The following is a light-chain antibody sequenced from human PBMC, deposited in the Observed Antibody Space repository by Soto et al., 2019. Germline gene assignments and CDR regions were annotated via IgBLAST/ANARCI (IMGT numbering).Light chain of an antibody. CDR2: AAS. J-gene: IGKJ2*01. V-gene: IGKV3-15*01. CDR3: QQYHSFSYT. Sequence: EIVMTQSPATLSVSPGERVTLSCRASQSVSSDLAWYQQKPGQAPRLLIYAASTRATGIPARFSGSGSGTEFTLTISSLQSEDFATYYCQQYHSFSYTFGQGTKLDIK. CDR1: QSVSSD.